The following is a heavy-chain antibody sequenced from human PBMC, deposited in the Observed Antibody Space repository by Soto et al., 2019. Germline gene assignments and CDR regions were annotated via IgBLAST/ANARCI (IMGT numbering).Heavy chain of an antibody. Sequence: TLPLTGVRCGGSVCRTHWAWNRQPPGKGLEWVGYIYFGGTTSYNPSLKSRVTISLETSNSQFSLRLSSVTAADTAVYYCARLGAYYQSLDPWGPATLVT. D-gene: IGHD2-21*01. V-gene: IGHV4-59*08. CDR3: ARLGAYYQSLDP. J-gene: IGHJ5*02. CDR1: GGSVCRTH. CDR2: IYFGGTT.